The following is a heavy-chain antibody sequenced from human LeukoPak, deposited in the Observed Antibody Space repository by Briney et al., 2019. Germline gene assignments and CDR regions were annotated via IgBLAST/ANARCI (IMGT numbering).Heavy chain of an antibody. V-gene: IGHV4-59*12. CDR2: IYYSGST. D-gene: IGHD3-22*01. Sequence: SETLSLTCTVSGGSMNDYYWSWIRQPPGKGLEWIGYIYYSGSTVYNPSLKSRVTISVDTSKNQFSLKLSSVTAADTAVYYCARDRDYYDSSGYYYVPHFDYWGQGTLVTVSS. J-gene: IGHJ4*02. CDR3: ARDRDYYDSSGYYYVPHFDY. CDR1: GGSMNDYY.